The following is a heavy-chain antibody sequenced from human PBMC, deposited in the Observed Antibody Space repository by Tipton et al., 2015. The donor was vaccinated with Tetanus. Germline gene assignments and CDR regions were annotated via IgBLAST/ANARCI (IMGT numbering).Heavy chain of an antibody. CDR3: ARDGGGYSGSDWGDY. CDR1: GFTFSSYA. CDR2: ISYDGSNK. J-gene: IGHJ4*02. V-gene: IGHV3-30-3*01. D-gene: IGHD5-12*01. Sequence: SLRLSCAASGFTFSSYAMHWVRQAPGKGLEWVAVISYDGSNKYYADSVKGRFTISRDNSKNTLYLQMNSLRAEDTAVYYCARDGGGYSGSDWGDYWGQGTLVTVSS.